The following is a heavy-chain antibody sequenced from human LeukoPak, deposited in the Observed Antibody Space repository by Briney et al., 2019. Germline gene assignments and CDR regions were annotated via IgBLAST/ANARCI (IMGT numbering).Heavy chain of an antibody. CDR3: ARYLDYGGNSRVFQH. CDR2: INHGGST. V-gene: IGHV4-38-2*02. D-gene: IGHD4-23*01. Sequence: SETLSLTCTVSGYSISSAYYWTWIRQPPGKGLEWIGEINHGGSTNYNPSLKSRVTISVDTSKNQFSLKLSSVTAADTAVYYCARYLDYGGNSRVFQHWGQGTLVTVSS. J-gene: IGHJ1*01. CDR1: GYSISSAYY.